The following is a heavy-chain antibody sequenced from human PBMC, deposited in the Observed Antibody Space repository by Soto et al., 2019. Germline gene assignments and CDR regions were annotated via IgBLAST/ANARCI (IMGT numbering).Heavy chain of an antibody. CDR1: GFTFSSYS. V-gene: IGHV3-21*01. CDR2: ISSSSSYI. D-gene: IGHD3-10*01. J-gene: IGHJ3*02. Sequence: LRLSCAASGFTFSSYSMNWVRQAPGKGLEWVSPISSSSSYIYYADSVKGRFTISRDNAKNSLYLQMNSLRAEDTAVYYCARGNYYGSGSYYETPADAFDIWGQGTMVTVSS. CDR3: ARGNYYGSGSYYETPADAFDI.